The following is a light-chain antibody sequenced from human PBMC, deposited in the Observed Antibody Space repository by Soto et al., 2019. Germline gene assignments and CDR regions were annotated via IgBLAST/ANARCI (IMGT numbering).Light chain of an antibody. CDR3: AAWDDSLHGPG. V-gene: IGLV1-44*01. CDR2: SND. CDR1: SSNIGRNT. Sequence: QSVVTQPPSASGTPGQRVTISCSGSSSNIGRNTVNWYQQLPGTAPKRLIYSNDRRPSGVPDRFSGSKSGTSASLAISGLQSEDEADYYCAAWDDSLHGPGFGGGTKQTVL. J-gene: IGLJ2*01.